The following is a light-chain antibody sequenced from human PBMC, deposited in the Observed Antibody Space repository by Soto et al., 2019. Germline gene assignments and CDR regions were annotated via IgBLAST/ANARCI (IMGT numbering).Light chain of an antibody. CDR2: GAS. J-gene: IGKJ1*01. CDR1: QSVCNRC. V-gene: IGKV3-20*01. Sequence: ETVLTQSPGTLSLSPGERVTLSSRASQSVCNRCLAWYQQKPGQSPRLLIYGASTRATGIPDRFSGSGSGKDFTLTISRLEPEDFAVYYCQHCGTTPWTFGQGTKVGIK. CDR3: QHCGTTPWT.